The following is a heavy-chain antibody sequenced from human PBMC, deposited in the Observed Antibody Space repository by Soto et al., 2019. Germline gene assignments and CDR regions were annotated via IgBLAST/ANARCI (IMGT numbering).Heavy chain of an antibody. CDR2: ISYDGSNK. V-gene: IGHV3-30-3*01. CDR3: ARATPHYYYGMDV. Sequence: QVQLVESGGGVVQPGRSLRLSCAASGFTFSSYAMHGVAQAAGKGLEWVAVISYDGSNKYYADSVKGRFTISRDNSKNTLYLQMNSLRAEDTAVYYCARATPHYYYGMDVWGQGTTVTVSS. J-gene: IGHJ6*02. CDR1: GFTFSSYA.